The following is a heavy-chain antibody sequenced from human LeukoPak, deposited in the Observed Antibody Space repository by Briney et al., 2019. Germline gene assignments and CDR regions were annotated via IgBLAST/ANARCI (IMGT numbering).Heavy chain of an antibody. V-gene: IGHV4-4*07. CDR3: GRAPPSGGYMDV. CDR2: LHTSGNS. D-gene: IGHD3-10*01. CDR1: GGSISGYY. J-gene: IGHJ6*03. Sequence: PSETLSLTCTVSGGSISGYYWSWIRQPAGKGLQWIGRLHTSGNSSNNPSLKSRVTISVDQSKNQFSLKLSSVTAADTALYYCGRAPPSGGYMDVWGKGTRVSVSS.